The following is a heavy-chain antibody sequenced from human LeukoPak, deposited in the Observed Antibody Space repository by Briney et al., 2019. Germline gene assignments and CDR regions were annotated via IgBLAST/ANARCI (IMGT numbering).Heavy chain of an antibody. CDR1: GFTFRSYG. V-gene: IGHV3-30*03. D-gene: IGHD3-22*01. CDR2: ISTDGSNK. CDR3: ARNRGATGYYWVDY. J-gene: IGHJ4*02. Sequence: GGSLRLSCAASGFTFRSYGMHWVRQAPGKGLEWVAVISTDGSNKYYADSVKGRFTISRDNSKNTLYLQMNSLRAEDTAIYYCARNRGATGYYWVDYWGQGTLVSVSS.